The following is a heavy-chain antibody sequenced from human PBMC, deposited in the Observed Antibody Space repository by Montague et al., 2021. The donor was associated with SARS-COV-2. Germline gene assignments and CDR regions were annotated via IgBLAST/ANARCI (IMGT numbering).Heavy chain of an antibody. D-gene: IGHD3-10*01. J-gene: IGHJ6*03. Sequence: SETLSLTCTVSGGSVSSSPYYWGWIRQPPGRGLEWVGSISYSGRTYFSPSLKSRLIISVDSSENQFSLRLSSVTAADTAVYYCVSSYYYGSGTYVYNYYMDVWGKGTTVTVPS. CDR2: ISYSGRT. CDR1: GGSVSSSPYY. V-gene: IGHV4-39*01. CDR3: VSSYYYGSGTYVYNYYMDV.